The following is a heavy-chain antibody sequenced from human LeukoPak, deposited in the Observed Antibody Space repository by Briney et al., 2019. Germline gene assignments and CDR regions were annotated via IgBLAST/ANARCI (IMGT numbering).Heavy chain of an antibody. Sequence: SETLSLTCPVSGGSISSSSXYWXXIXXPPGXGLEWIGEINHSGSTNYKPSLKSRVTISVDTSKNQFSLKLSSVTAADTAVYYCASSYSSSPVDFDYWGQGTLVTVSS. CDR3: ASSYSSSPVDFDY. V-gene: IGHV4-39*07. CDR1: GGSISSSSXY. J-gene: IGHJ4*02. CDR2: INHSGST. D-gene: IGHD6-6*01.